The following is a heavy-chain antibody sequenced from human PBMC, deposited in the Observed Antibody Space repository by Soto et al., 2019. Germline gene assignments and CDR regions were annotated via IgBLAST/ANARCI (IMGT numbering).Heavy chain of an antibody. Sequence: QVQLVESGGGVVQPGRSLRLSCAASGFTFSSYAMHWVRQAPGKGLEWVAVISYDGSDKYYADSVKGRFTISRDNSKNTLNLQMNSLRDDTAVYYCAKALGELSPESYDYWGQGTLITVSS. D-gene: IGHD3-16*02. J-gene: IGHJ4*02. CDR1: GFTFSSYA. CDR3: AKALGELSPESYDY. CDR2: ISYDGSDK. V-gene: IGHV3-30*18.